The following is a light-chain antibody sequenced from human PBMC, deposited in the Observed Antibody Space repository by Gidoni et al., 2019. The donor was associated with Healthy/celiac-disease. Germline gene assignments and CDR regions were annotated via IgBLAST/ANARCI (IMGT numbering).Light chain of an antibody. CDR2: DAS. CDR3: QQYDNLLYT. Sequence: DIQCTHSPSSLSASVGARVAITCQASQDISDYLNWYQQKPGKAPKLLIYDASNLETGVPSRFSGSGSGTDFTFTISSLQPEDIATYYCQQYDNLLYTFGQGTKLEIK. CDR1: QDISDY. J-gene: IGKJ2*01. V-gene: IGKV1-33*01.